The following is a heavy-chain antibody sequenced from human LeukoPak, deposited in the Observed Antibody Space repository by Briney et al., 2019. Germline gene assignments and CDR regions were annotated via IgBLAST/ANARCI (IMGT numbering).Heavy chain of an antibody. CDR3: AREGMVATFDY. Sequence: GGSLRLSCAASGFTFSSYSMNWVRQAPGKGLEWVSSISSSSSYIYYAYSVKGRFTISRDKAKNSLYLQMNSLRAEDTAIYYCAREGMVATFDYWGQGTLVTVSS. D-gene: IGHD5-12*01. CDR1: GFTFSSYS. V-gene: IGHV3-21*01. CDR2: ISSSSSYI. J-gene: IGHJ4*02.